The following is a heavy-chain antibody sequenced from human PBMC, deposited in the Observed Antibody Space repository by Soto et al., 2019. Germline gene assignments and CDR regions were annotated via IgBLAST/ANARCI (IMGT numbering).Heavy chain of an antibody. Sequence: SETLSLTCSVSGGSISSYYGSWIRQPPGKGLEWIGYIYYSGSTNYNPSLKSRVTISVDTSKNQFSLKLSSVTAADTAVYYCARDNTVPLYYYGMDVWGQGTTVTVSS. V-gene: IGHV4-59*01. D-gene: IGHD4-4*01. J-gene: IGHJ6*02. CDR3: ARDNTVPLYYYGMDV. CDR1: GGSISSYY. CDR2: IYYSGST.